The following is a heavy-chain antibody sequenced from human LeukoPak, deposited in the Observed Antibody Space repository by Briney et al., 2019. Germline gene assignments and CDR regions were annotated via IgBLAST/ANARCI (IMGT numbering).Heavy chain of an antibody. J-gene: IGHJ6*02. CDR2: INPSGGST. CDR3: ASDESRGVQLWSSYGMDV. Sequence: GASVKVSCKASGYTFISYYMHWVRQAPGQGLEWMGIINPSGGSTSYAQKFQGRVTMTRDTSTSTVYMELSSLRSEDTAVYYCASDESRGVQLWSSYGMDVWGQGTTVTVSS. V-gene: IGHV1-46*01. D-gene: IGHD5-18*01. CDR1: GYTFISYY.